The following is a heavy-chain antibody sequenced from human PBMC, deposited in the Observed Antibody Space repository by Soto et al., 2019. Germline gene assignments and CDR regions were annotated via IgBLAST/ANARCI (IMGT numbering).Heavy chain of an antibody. CDR2: ISYYGRVK. J-gene: IGHJ4*02. CDR1: GFTFSDYP. CDR3: ARDFIVGAPDYFDY. Sequence: LRLSCAASGFTFSDYPMHWVRQAPGKGLEWVAVISYYGRVKYYVDSVKGRFTISRDDSKNTLYLQMNSLRVDDTAVYYCARDFIVGAPDYFDYWGQGNLVTVS. V-gene: IGHV3-30*04. D-gene: IGHD1-26*01.